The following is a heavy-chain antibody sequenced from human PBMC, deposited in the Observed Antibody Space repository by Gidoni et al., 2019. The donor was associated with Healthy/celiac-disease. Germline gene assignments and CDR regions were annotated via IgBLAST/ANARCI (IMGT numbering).Heavy chain of an antibody. CDR3: AKVTEVATLVEMATIPYWNY. V-gene: IGHV3-23*01. J-gene: IGHJ4*02. CDR2: ISGSGGST. CDR1: GFTFSSYA. D-gene: IGHD5-12*01. Sequence: EVQLLESGGGLVQPGGSLRLSCAASGFTFSSYAMSWVRQAPGKGLEWVSAISGSGGSTYYADSVKGRFTISRDNSKNTLYLQMNSLRAEDTAVYYCAKVTEVATLVEMATIPYWNYWGQGTLVTVSS.